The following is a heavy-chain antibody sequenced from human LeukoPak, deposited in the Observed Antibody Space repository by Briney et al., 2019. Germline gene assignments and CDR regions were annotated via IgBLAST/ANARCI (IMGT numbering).Heavy chain of an antibody. D-gene: IGHD5-12*01. Sequence: GGSLRLSCAASGFTFSSYSMNWVRQAPGKGLEWVSSISSSSSYIYYADSVKGRFTISRDNAKNSLYLQMNSLRAEDTAVYYCARDGDPTRGFGYWGQGTLVTVSS. CDR3: ARDGDPTRGFGY. CDR2: ISSSSSYI. CDR1: GFTFSSYS. J-gene: IGHJ4*02. V-gene: IGHV3-21*01.